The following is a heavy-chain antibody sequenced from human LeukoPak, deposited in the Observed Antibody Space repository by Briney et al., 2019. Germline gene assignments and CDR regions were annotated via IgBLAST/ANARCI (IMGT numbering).Heavy chain of an antibody. Sequence: GGSLRLSCAASGFTFNTFNMNWVRQAPGKGLEWVSSIASGGDYIYYADSVKGRFTTSRDNAKNSLSLQLNSLRVEDTAVYYCARGHYDVLAASYKWTPDYWGQGTLVTVSS. D-gene: IGHD3-9*01. V-gene: IGHV3-21*01. CDR1: GFTFNTFN. CDR3: ARGHYDVLAASYKWTPDY. CDR2: IASGGDYI. J-gene: IGHJ4*02.